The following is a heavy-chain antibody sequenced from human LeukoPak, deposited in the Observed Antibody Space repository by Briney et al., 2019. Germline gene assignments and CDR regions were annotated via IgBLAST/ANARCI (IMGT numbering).Heavy chain of an antibody. V-gene: IGHV4-59*01. CDR2: IYYSGST. D-gene: IGHD6-6*01. CDR1: GGSINNYY. J-gene: IGHJ1*01. Sequence: SETLSLTCTVSGGSINNYYWSWIRQPPGEGLEWIGYIYYSGSTSYNPSLKSRVTISVDTSKNQFSLKLSSVTAADTAVYYCARGGAARLHFQNWGQGTLVTVSS. CDR3: ARGGAARLHFQN.